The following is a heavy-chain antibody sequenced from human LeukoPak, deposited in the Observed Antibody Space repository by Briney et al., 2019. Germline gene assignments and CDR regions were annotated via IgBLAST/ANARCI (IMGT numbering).Heavy chain of an antibody. Sequence: GGSLRLSCAASGFTFSLYWMNWVRRAPGKGLEWVAHIKQDGSEKNYVDSVKGRFTISRDNAKSSLYLQMNDLRVEDTAMYYCAGGTGFIIKDWGQGTLVTVSS. CDR1: GFTFSLYW. D-gene: IGHD3-9*01. CDR3: AGGTGFIIKD. CDR2: IKQDGSEK. J-gene: IGHJ4*02. V-gene: IGHV3-7*03.